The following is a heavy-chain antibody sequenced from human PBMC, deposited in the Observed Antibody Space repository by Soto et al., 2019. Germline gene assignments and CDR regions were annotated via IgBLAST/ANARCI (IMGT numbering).Heavy chain of an antibody. V-gene: IGHV3-23*01. J-gene: IGHJ4*02. CDR1: GFTFSSYA. CDR2: ISGSGGST. CDR3: AKARVLRYFPSDIDY. Sequence: GGSLRLSCAASGFTFSSYAMSWVRQAPGKGLEWVSAISGSGGSTYYADSVKGRFTISRDNSKNTLYLQMNSLRAEDTAVYYCAKARVLRYFPSDIDYWGQGTLVTVSS. D-gene: IGHD3-9*01.